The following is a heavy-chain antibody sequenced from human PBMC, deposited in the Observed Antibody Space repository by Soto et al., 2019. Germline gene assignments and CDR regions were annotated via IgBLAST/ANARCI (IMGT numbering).Heavy chain of an antibody. CDR3: ARDFTGWPPDGVDS. CDR2: INPSGGST. CDR1: GYTFTSYY. V-gene: IGHV1-46*01. J-gene: IGHJ4*02. Sequence: ASVKVSCKASGYTFTSYYMHWVRQAPGQGLEWMGIINPSGGSTSYAQNLRGRVTMTTDASTSTAYMELRSLRYDDTAMYYCARDFTGWPPDGVDSWGQGTQVTVSS. D-gene: IGHD3-16*01.